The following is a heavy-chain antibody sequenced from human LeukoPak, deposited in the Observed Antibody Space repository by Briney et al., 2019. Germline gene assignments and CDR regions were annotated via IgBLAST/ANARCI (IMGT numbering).Heavy chain of an antibody. CDR2: VNPTSGVT. Sequence: ASVRVSRKASGYNFPDFYIQWVRQAPGQGLEWMGWVNPTSGVTDYAQRFQGRVTMTRDASITTAYMDLTSLTPDDTAIYFCVKGGYCTGGRCYGEYYWGQGTQVTVSS. D-gene: IGHD2-15*01. V-gene: IGHV1-2*02. J-gene: IGHJ4*02. CDR1: GYNFPDFY. CDR3: VKGGYCTGGRCYGEYY.